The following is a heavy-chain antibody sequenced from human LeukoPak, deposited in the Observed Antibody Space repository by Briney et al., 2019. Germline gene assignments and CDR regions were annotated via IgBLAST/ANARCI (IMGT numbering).Heavy chain of an antibody. Sequence: GGSLRLSCATSGFIFRNYDFHWVRHTTGKGLEWVSAIGTVDDTYYADSVKGRFTISREIAKNSLYLQMDSLGAGDTAVYYCAREQSGSGIRELDYWGQGTLVTVSS. CDR1: GFIFRNYD. J-gene: IGHJ4*02. CDR2: IGTVDDT. D-gene: IGHD3-10*01. V-gene: IGHV3-13*01. CDR3: AREQSGSGIRELDY.